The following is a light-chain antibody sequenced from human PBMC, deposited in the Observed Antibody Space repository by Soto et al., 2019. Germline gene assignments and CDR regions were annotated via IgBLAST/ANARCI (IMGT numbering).Light chain of an antibody. J-gene: IGKJ4*01. CDR1: QSISSW. Sequence: DIQITQSPSTLSASVLYRVTITFRASQSISSWLAWYQQKPGKAPKLLIYAASTLQSGVPSRFSGSGSGTDFTLTISSLQPEDFATYYCQQSYSTPLTFGGGTKVDIK. V-gene: IGKV1-39*01. CDR3: QQSYSTPLT. CDR2: AAS.